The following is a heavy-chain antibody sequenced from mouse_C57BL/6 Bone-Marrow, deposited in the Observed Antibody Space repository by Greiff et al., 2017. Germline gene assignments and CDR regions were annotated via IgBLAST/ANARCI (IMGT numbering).Heavy chain of an antibody. CDR1: GYTFTEYT. J-gene: IGHJ2*01. CDR2: FYPGSGGI. CDR3: ARHERSHYYFDY. Sequence: VQLQQSGAELVKPGASVKLSCKASGYTFTEYTIHWVKQRSGQGLEWIGWFYPGSGGIKYNEKFKGKATLTADKSSSTAYLELRSLTSEDSAVXCCARHERSHYYFDYWGQGTTLTVSA. V-gene: IGHV1-62-2*01.